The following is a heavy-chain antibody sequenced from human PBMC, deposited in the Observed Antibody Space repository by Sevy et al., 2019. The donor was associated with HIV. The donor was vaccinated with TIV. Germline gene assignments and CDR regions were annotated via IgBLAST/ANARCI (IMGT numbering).Heavy chain of an antibody. V-gene: IGHV3-30*04. CDR3: ARPRFLEWLSSAAFDI. D-gene: IGHD3-3*01. CDR1: GFVFSSYA. Sequence: GGSLRLSCTASGFVFSSYAMHWVRQAPGKGLDWVAFIAYDGSNKNYADSVKGRFTLSRDNSKNTLYLQMNSLGAEDTAVYYCARPRFLEWLSSAAFDIWGQGTMVTVSS. J-gene: IGHJ3*02. CDR2: IAYDGSNK.